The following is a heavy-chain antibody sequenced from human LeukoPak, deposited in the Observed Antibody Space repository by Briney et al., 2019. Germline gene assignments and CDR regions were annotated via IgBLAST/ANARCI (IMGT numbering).Heavy chain of an antibody. Sequence: GGSLRLSCAASGFTFSNNWMHWVRQVPGKGLVWVSRINTDGSSTTYADSVKGRFTISRDNAKNTLYLQVNSLRAEDTAVYYCPRGYSNGYRIDYWGQGTLVTVSS. CDR2: INTDGSST. D-gene: IGHD5-18*01. J-gene: IGHJ4*02. CDR3: PRGYSNGYRIDY. V-gene: IGHV3-74*01. CDR1: GFTFSNNW.